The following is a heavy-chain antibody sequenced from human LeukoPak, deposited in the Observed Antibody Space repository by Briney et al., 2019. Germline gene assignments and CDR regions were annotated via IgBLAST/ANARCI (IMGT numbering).Heavy chain of an antibody. CDR1: GFTFSSYA. J-gene: IGHJ4*02. CDR2: ISGSGGST. CDR3: AKDREDIVVVVAATALDY. Sequence: PGGSLRLSCAASGFTFSSYAMSWVRQAPGKGLEWVSAISGSGGSTYYADSVKGRFTISRDNSKNTLYLQMNSLRAEDTAVYYCAKDREDIVVVVAATALDYWGQGTLVTVSS. V-gene: IGHV3-23*01. D-gene: IGHD2-15*01.